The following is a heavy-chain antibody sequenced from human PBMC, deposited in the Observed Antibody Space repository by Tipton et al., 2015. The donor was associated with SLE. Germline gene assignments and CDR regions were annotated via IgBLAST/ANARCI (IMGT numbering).Heavy chain of an antibody. Sequence: SLRLSCATSGFTFSSYGMHWVRQAPGKGLEWVAFTPYDGTNKYYADSVKGRFTISRDNSKNTLYLQMNSLRVEDTAVYYCAKDNLRDLLVWTFDYWGQGTLVTVSS. CDR1: GFTFSSYG. V-gene: IGHV3-30*02. D-gene: IGHD1-26*01. CDR2: TPYDGTNK. CDR3: AKDNLRDLLVWTFDY. J-gene: IGHJ4*02.